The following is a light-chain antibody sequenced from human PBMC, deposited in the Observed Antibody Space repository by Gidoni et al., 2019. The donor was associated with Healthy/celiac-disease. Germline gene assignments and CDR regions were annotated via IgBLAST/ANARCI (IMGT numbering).Light chain of an antibody. CDR1: QSVSSY. CDR3: QQRSNWPMYT. V-gene: IGKV3-11*01. CDR2: DAS. J-gene: IGKJ2*01. Sequence: ELVLTQSPATLSLSPGERATLSCRASQSVSSYLAWYRQKPGQAPRLLIYDASNRATGIPARFSGSGSGTDFTLTISSLEPEDFAVYYCQQRSNWPMYTFGQGTKLEIK.